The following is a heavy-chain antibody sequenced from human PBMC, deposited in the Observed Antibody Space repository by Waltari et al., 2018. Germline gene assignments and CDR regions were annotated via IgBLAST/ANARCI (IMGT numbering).Heavy chain of an antibody. J-gene: IGHJ4*02. CDR1: GNNFAAYN. Sequence: QVQLVQAGAEVQKPRASVKVSCQASGNNFAAYNMHWVRQAPGQGLEWMGRIDLSSGGTTYGQKFQGRVTMTWDTSISTAYMELNRLTSDDTAMYSCVRDNWGTYDYWGQGSLVTVSS. D-gene: IGHD3-16*01. V-gene: IGHV1-2*06. CDR2: IDLSSGGT. CDR3: VRDNWGTYDY.